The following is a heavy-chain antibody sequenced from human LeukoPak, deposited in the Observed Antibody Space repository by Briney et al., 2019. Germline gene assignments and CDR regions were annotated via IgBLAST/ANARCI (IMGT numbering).Heavy chain of an antibody. D-gene: IGHD4-23*01. Sequence: ASVTVSCKDSGYTFNTYFMHWVRPAPGQGLEWMGWIDTNTGNPTYAQGFTERFVFSLATSVSTAYLQISSLKAEDSAVYYCAMGDGNSGFFGYWGQGTLVTVSS. J-gene: IGHJ4*02. CDR2: IDTNTGNP. V-gene: IGHV7-4-1*02. CDR3: AMGDGNSGFFGY. CDR1: GYTFNTYF.